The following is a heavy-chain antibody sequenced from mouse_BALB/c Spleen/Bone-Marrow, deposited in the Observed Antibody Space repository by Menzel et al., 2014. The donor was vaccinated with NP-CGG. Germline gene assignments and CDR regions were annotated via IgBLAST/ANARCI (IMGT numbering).Heavy chain of an antibody. CDR3: ARRGDGYYLDY. D-gene: IGHD2-3*01. CDR1: GFSLTSYG. V-gene: IGHV2-9*02. CDR2: IWAGGST. J-gene: IGHJ2*01. Sequence: VKLVESGPGLGAPSQSLSITCTVSGFSLTSYGVYWVRQPLGKGLEWLGVIWAGGSTNYNSALMSRLSISKDNSKSQVFLKMNSLQTDDTAMYYCARRGDGYYLDYWGQGTTLTVSS.